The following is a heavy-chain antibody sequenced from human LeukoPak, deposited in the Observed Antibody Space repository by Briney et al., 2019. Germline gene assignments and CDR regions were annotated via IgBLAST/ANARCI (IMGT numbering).Heavy chain of an antibody. CDR1: GFTFSSYS. CDR3: ARVYCSGGSCYSKYFQH. J-gene: IGHJ1*01. Sequence: GGSLRLSCAASGFTFSSYSMNWVRQAPGKGLEWVSYISSSSSTIYYADSVKGRFTISRDNTKNSLYLQMNSLRAEDTAVYYCARVYCSGGSCYSKYFQHWGQGTLVTVSS. D-gene: IGHD2-15*01. V-gene: IGHV3-48*04. CDR2: ISSSSSTI.